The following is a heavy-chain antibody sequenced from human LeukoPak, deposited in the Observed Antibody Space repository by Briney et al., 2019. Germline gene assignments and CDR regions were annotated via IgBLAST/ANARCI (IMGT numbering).Heavy chain of an antibody. Sequence: PGGSLRLSCAASGFTFSSYEMNWVRQAPGKGLEWVSHISSRGDTIFYADSVKGRFTISRDNAKNSLYLQMNSVRAEDTAFYYCARDSGSFDYWGQGTLVTVSS. V-gene: IGHV3-48*03. CDR3: ARDSGSFDY. J-gene: IGHJ4*02. CDR1: GFTFSSYE. D-gene: IGHD3-10*01. CDR2: ISSRGDTI.